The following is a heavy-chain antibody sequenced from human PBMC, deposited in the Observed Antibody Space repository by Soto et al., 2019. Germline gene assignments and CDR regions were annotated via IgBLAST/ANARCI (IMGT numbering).Heavy chain of an antibody. Sequence: QITLKESGPPLLKPTQTLTLTCTFSGFSLSTSGVGVDWIRQTPGKALEWLALIYWDDDKRYNPSLKNRLTITKDTGKNQVILTMTNMDPVDTGTYYCAHRARNIWFVSWGQGTLVTVSS. V-gene: IGHV2-5*02. J-gene: IGHJ5*01. CDR1: GFSLSTSGVG. CDR2: IYWDDDK. D-gene: IGHD2-15*01. CDR3: AHRARNIWFVS.